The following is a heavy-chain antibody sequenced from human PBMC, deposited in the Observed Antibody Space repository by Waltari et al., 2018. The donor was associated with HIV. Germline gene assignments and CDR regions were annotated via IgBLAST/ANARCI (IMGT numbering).Heavy chain of an antibody. Sequence: QVYLQESGPGLVKPSQTLSLTCTVSGASISSGCYYWNWIRQHPGKGLEWIGYISHSGSIYYNPSLKSRVTISIDTSKNQFSLKLTSVTAADTAVFYCASRSGGSRRPFDYWGQGTLVTVSS. CDR3: ASRSGGSRRPFDY. V-gene: IGHV4-31*03. CDR2: ISHSGSI. J-gene: IGHJ4*02. CDR1: GASISSGCYY. D-gene: IGHD2-15*01.